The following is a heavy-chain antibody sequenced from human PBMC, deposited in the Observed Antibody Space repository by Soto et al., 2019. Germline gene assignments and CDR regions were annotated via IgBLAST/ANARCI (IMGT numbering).Heavy chain of an antibody. CDR2: INDNGGSV. J-gene: IGHJ4*02. V-gene: IGHV3-23*01. D-gene: IGHD3-10*01. CDR3: VKGGWLDY. CDR1: QFTFGSYS. Sequence: VKLLESGGDLVQPGGSLRLSCVASQFTFGSYSMTWVRQAPGKGLEWVAFINDNGGSVAYADSVKGRFTISRDNSRDTLYLQMSSLRPEDTAVYYCVKGGWLDYWGQGTLVTVSS.